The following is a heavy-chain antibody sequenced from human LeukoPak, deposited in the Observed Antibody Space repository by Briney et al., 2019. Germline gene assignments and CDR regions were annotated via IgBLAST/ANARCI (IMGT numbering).Heavy chain of an antibody. Sequence: ASVKVSCKASGYTFTGYYMHWVRQAPGQGLEWMGWINPNSGGTNYAQKFQGRVTMTRDTSISTAYMELSRLRSDDTAVYYCARDYKWAVVRYNWFDPWGQGTLVTVSS. D-gene: IGHD2-21*01. V-gene: IGHV1-2*02. CDR2: INPNSGGT. CDR3: ARDYKWAVVRYNWFDP. CDR1: GYTFTGYY. J-gene: IGHJ5*02.